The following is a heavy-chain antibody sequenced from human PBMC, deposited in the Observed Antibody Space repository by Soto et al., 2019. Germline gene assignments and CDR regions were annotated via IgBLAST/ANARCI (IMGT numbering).Heavy chain of an antibody. CDR3: AREMATTHRAFDI. D-gene: IGHD5-12*01. Sequence: ASVKVSCKASGYTFTGYAMHWVRQAPGQRLEWMGWINAGNGNTKYSQKFQGRVTITRDTSTSTVYMELSSLRSEDTAVYYCAREMATTHRAFDIWGQGTMVTVSS. V-gene: IGHV1-3*01. J-gene: IGHJ3*02. CDR1: GYTFTGYA. CDR2: INAGNGNT.